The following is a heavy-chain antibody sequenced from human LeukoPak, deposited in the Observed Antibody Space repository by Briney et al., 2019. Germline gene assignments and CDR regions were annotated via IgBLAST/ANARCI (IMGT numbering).Heavy chain of an antibody. CDR2: IYYSGST. Sequence: SETLSLTCTVSGGSISSYYWSWIRQPPGKGLEWIGYIYYSGSTNYNPSLKSRVTISVDTSKNQFSLKLSSVTTADTAVYYCAKYTPAHYYGSESTFDYWGQGALVTVSS. V-gene: IGHV4-59*03. CDR3: AKYTPAHYYGSESTFDY. J-gene: IGHJ4*02. D-gene: IGHD3-10*01. CDR1: GGSISSYY.